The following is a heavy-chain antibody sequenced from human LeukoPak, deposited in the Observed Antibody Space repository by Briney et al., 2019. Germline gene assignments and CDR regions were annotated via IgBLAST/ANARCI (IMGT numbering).Heavy chain of an antibody. Sequence: SETLSLTCIVSGGSISSHYWSWIRQPPGKGLEWIGYIYYTGSTNYNPSLRSRVTISLDTSKNQFSLRVNSVTAADTAVYYCARRTTVTPNWFDPWGQGTLVTVSS. CDR1: GGSISSHY. D-gene: IGHD4-17*01. J-gene: IGHJ5*02. CDR3: ARRTTVTPNWFDP. V-gene: IGHV4-59*08. CDR2: IYYTGST.